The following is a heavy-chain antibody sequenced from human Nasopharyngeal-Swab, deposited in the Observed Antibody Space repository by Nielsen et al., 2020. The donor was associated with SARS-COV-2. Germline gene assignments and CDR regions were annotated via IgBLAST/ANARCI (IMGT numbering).Heavy chain of an antibody. CDR1: GGSISSSCYY. J-gene: IGHJ4*02. Sequence: SETLSLTCTVSGGSISSSCYYWGWIRQPPGKGLEWIGSIYYSGSTYYNPSLKSRVTISVDTSKNQFSLKLSSVTAADTAVYYCARQGFSGIAAALDYWGQGTLVTVSS. CDR2: IYYSGST. CDR3: ARQGFSGIAAALDY. V-gene: IGHV4-39*01. D-gene: IGHD6-13*01.